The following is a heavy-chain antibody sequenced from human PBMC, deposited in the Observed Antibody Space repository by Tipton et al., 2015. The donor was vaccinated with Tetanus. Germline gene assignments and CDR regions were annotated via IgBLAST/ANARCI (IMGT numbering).Heavy chain of an antibody. J-gene: IGHJ4*02. Sequence: SLRLSCVASGFTFNKYEMDWVRQAPGKGLEWVALISFDGNNKHYADSVKGRFTISRDDSKSTLYLEMNSLRVEDSAFYYCARDPQTYFDYWGQGTLVPVSS. CDR2: ISFDGNNK. V-gene: IGHV3-30-3*01. CDR3: ARDPQTYFDY. CDR1: GFTFNKYE.